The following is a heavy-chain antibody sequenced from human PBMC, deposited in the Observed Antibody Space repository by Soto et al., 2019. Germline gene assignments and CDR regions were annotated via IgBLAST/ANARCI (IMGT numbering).Heavy chain of an antibody. J-gene: IGHJ4*02. CDR1: GFTFSSYG. D-gene: IGHD6-13*01. CDR3: AKDRPREQLVLLCDY. Sequence: QVQLVESGGGVVQPGRSLRLSCAASGFTFSSYGMHWVRQAPGKGLEWVAVISYDGSNKYYADSVKGRFTISRDNSKNTLYLQMNSLRAEDTAVYYCAKDRPREQLVLLCDYWGQGTLVTVSS. V-gene: IGHV3-30*18. CDR2: ISYDGSNK.